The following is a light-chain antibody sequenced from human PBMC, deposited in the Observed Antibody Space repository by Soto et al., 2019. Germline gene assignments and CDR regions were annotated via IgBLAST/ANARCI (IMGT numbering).Light chain of an antibody. CDR1: SSNIGSNT. V-gene: IGLV1-44*01. J-gene: IGLJ1*01. CDR2: NHN. Sequence: QSVLTQPPSASGTPGQRVTISCSGSSSNIGSNTVNWYQQLPGTAPKLLIYNHNQRPSGVPDRFSGSKSGASASLAISGLQSEDEADYYCAAWDDSLNGYVFGTGTKVTV. CDR3: AAWDDSLNGYV.